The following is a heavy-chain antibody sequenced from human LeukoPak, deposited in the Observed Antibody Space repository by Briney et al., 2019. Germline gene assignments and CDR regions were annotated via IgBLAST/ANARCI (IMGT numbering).Heavy chain of an antibody. V-gene: IGHV3-11*01. J-gene: IGHJ6*02. D-gene: IGHD2-2*01. CDR1: GFTFSDYY. CDR2: ISTSSSI. Sequence: PGGSLRLSCAASGFTFSDYYMSWIRQAPGKGLEWVSYISTSSSIYYADSVKGRFTISRDNAKNSLYLQMNSLRAEDTAVYYCARELSPRYCSSTNCYEGYYYYGMDVWGQGTTVTVSS. CDR3: ARELSPRYCSSTNCYEGYYYYGMDV.